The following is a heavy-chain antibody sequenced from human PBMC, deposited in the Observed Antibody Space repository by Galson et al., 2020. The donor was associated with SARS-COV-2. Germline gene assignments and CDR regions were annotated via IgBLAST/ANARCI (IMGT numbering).Heavy chain of an antibody. V-gene: IGHV4-61*02. CDR2: VYTSGST. D-gene: IGHD7-27*01. Sequence: SQTLSLTCTVSGASVNSGNYYWSWIRQPAGKGLEYIGRVYTSGSTNYNASLQSRVTISRDTSKNQFSLTLSSVTAADTAVYYCAGQLGNAHFWTYWGQGTLVAVAS. CDR3: AGQLGNAHFWTY. CDR1: GASVNSGNYY. J-gene: IGHJ4*02.